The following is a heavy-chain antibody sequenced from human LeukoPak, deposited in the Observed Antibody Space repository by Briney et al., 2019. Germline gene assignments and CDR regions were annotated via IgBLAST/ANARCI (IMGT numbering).Heavy chain of an antibody. CDR1: GFTFSSYA. CDR3: AKGTMIDYYFDY. D-gene: IGHD3-22*01. V-gene: IGHV3-23*01. J-gene: IGHJ4*02. CDR2: ISGSGGST. Sequence: PGGSLRLSCAASGFTFSSYAMSWARQAPGKGLEWVSAISGSGGSTYYADSVKGRFTISRDNSKNTLYLQMNSLRAEDTAVYYCAKGTMIDYYFDYWGQGTLVTVSS.